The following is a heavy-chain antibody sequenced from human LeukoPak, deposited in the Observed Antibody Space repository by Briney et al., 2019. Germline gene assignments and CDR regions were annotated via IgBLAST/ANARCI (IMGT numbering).Heavy chain of an antibody. Sequence: SETLSLTCTVSGDSISTYYWTWIRQPPGKGLEWIGYIYYSGSTNYNPSLKSRVTISVDTSKNQFSLKLSSVTAADTAVYYCARGAIRPPYYFDYWGQGTLVTVSS. CDR1: GDSISTYY. J-gene: IGHJ4*02. V-gene: IGHV4-59*01. CDR3: ARGAIRPPYYFDY. CDR2: IYYSGST. D-gene: IGHD3-10*01.